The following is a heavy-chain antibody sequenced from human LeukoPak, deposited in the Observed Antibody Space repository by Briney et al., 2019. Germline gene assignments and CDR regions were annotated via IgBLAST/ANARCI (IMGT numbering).Heavy chain of an antibody. Sequence: GGSLILSCAASGFAVNSNYMCWVRQAPGKGLEWVSVIYSAGTTFYADSVKGRLSISRDNSKNTLYLHMDSLRAEDTAVYYCAGGVLPYYFDYWGQGTLVTVSA. CDR1: GFAVNSNY. V-gene: IGHV3-66*01. D-gene: IGHD3-3*01. J-gene: IGHJ4*02. CDR3: AGGVLPYYFDY. CDR2: IYSAGTT.